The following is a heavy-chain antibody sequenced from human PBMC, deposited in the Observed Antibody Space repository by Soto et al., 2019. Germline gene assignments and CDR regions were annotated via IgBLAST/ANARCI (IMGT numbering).Heavy chain of an antibody. Sequence: QVQLVQSGAEVKKPGSSVKVSCKASGGTFSSYAISWVRQAPGQGLEWMGGVIPIFGTANYAQKFQGRVTLTADESTSTAYMELSRLRSEDTAVYYCASRPSYSGRGPSNDYWGQGTLVTVSS. CDR1: GGTFSSYA. V-gene: IGHV1-69*01. J-gene: IGHJ4*02. CDR2: VIPIFGTA. CDR3: ASRPSYSGRGPSNDY. D-gene: IGHD1-26*01.